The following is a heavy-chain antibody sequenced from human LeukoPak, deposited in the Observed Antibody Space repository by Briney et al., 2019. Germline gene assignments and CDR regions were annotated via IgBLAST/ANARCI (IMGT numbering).Heavy chain of an antibody. J-gene: IGHJ4*02. D-gene: IGHD3-16*02. V-gene: IGHV3-48*01. CDR3: AKDKHHYVWGSHRRFVDY. CDR1: GFTFSSYS. CDR2: ISSSSSTI. Sequence: GGSLRLSCAASGFTFSSYSMNWVRQAPGKGLEWVSYISSSSSTIYYADSVKGRFTISRDNAKNSLYLQMNSLRAEDTAVYYCAKDKHHYVWGSHRRFVDYWGQGTLVTVSS.